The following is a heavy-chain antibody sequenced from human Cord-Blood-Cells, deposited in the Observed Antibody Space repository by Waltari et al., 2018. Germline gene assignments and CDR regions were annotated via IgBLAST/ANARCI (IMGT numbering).Heavy chain of an antibody. CDR2: INHSGST. CDR3: ARSPGSRYYFDY. CDR1: GGSFSGYY. Sequence: QVQLQQWGAGLLKPSETLSLTCAVYGGSFSGYYWSWIRQPPGKGLEWIGEINHSGSTNHNPSLKSRVTISVDTSKNQFSLKLSSVTAADTAVYYCARSPGSRYYFDYWGQGTLVTVSS. J-gene: IGHJ4*02. V-gene: IGHV4-34*01. D-gene: IGHD6-13*01.